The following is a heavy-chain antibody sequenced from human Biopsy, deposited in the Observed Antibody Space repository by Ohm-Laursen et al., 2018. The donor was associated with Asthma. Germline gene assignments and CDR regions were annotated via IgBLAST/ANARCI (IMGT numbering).Heavy chain of an antibody. V-gene: IGHV1-69*01. CDR1: GGTFNTYV. D-gene: IGHD2-2*01. CDR3: ARKAGSCISRTCYSLDF. Sequence: GSSVKVSCKSLGGTFNTYVIGWVRQAPGQGLGWMGGINSVFGTTTYPQKFQDGVTITADDSTSTVYMELSSLRSEDTAVYYCARKAGSCISRTCYSLDFWGQGTLVTVSS. J-gene: IGHJ4*02. CDR2: INSVFGTT.